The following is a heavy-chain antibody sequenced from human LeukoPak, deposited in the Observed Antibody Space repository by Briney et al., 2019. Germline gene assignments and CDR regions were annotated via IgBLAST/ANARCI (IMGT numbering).Heavy chain of an antibody. CDR3: AKDPKTYCSGGSCYGPSGY. V-gene: IGHV3-23*01. Sequence: PGGSLRLSCAASGFTLSSYAMSWVRQAPGKGLEWVSAISGSGGSTYYADSVKGRFTISRDNSKNTLYLQMNSLRAEDTAVYYCAKDPKTYCSGGSCYGPSGYWGQGTLVTVSS. J-gene: IGHJ4*02. CDR2: ISGSGGST. CDR1: GFTLSSYA. D-gene: IGHD2-15*01.